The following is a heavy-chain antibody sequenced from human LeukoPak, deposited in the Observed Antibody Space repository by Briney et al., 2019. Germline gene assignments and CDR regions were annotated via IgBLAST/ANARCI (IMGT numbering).Heavy chain of an antibody. CDR3: ARDRHYDSSGYYYEGWFDP. D-gene: IGHD3-22*01. Sequence: SVKVSCKASGGTFSSYVISWARQAPGQGLEWMGGIIPIFGTANYAQKFQGRVTITADESTSTAYMELSSLRSEDTAVYYCARDRHYDSSGYYYEGWFDPWGQGTLVTVSS. J-gene: IGHJ5*02. CDR2: IIPIFGTA. V-gene: IGHV1-69*13. CDR1: GGTFSSYV.